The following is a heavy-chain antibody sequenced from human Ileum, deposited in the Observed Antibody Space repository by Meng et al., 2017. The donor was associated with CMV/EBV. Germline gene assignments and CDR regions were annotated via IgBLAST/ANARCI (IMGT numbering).Heavy chain of an antibody. J-gene: IGHJ4*02. CDR3: ATENWNADY. CDR2: IDGGGDNT. D-gene: IGHD1-1*01. V-gene: IGHV3-23*01. CDR1: GVTFRNYA. Sequence: RLSCAASGVTFRNYAMNWVRQAPGMGLEWVSNIDGGGDNTYYADSVKGRFTVSRDNSKNTLYLQMNSLRAEDTAVYYCATENWNADYWGQGTLVTVSS.